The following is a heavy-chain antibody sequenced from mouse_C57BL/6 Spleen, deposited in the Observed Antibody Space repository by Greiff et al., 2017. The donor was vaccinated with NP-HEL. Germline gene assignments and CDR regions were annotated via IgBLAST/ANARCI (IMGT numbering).Heavy chain of an antibody. CDR3: VTGGNYKDNAMDY. Sequence: EVKLMESGGGLVQPKGSLKLSCAASGFSFNTYAMNWVRQAPGKGLEWVARIRSKSNNYATYYADSVKDRFTISRDDSESMLYLQMNNLKTEDTAMYYCVTGGNYKDNAMDYWGQGTSVTVSS. D-gene: IGHD2-1*01. CDR1: GFSFNTYA. V-gene: IGHV10-1*01. J-gene: IGHJ4*01. CDR2: IRSKSNNYAT.